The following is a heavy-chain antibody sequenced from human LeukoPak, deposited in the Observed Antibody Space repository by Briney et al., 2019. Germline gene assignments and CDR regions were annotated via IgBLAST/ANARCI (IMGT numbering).Heavy chain of an antibody. J-gene: IGHJ4*02. Sequence: ASVKVSCKASGGTFSSYAISWVRQAPGQGLEWMGRIIPILGIANYAQKFQGRVTITADKSTSTAYMELSSLRSEDTAVYYCASLLDTAMVLDYWGQGTLVTVSS. CDR2: IIPILGIA. D-gene: IGHD5-18*01. V-gene: IGHV1-69*04. CDR1: GGTFSSYA. CDR3: ASLLDTAMVLDY.